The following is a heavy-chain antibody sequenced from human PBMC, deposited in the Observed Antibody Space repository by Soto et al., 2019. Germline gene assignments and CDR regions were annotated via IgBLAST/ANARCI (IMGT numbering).Heavy chain of an antibody. CDR1: GYTFTSYY. J-gene: IGHJ3*01. CDR3: ARSRMADAFDF. Sequence: ASVKVSCKASGYTFTSYYMHWVRQAPGQGLEWMGIINPSGGSTTYAQKFQGRVPMTRDTSTSTVYMELSSLRSEDMAVYYCARSRMADAFDFWGQGTMVTVSS. CDR2: INPSGGST. V-gene: IGHV1-46*01.